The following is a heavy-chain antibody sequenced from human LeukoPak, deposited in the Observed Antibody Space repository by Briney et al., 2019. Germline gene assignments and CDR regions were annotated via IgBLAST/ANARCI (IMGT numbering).Heavy chain of an antibody. Sequence: PGGSLRLSRAASGFTLSSYWMHWVRQAPGKGLVWVSRIKGDGTSASYADSVKGRFTSSTDNAKNTLYLQMNSLRAEDTAVYFCAKSDWFDPWGQGTLVTVSS. CDR2: IKGDGTSA. CDR1: GFTLSSYW. V-gene: IGHV3-74*01. J-gene: IGHJ5*02. CDR3: AKSDWFDP.